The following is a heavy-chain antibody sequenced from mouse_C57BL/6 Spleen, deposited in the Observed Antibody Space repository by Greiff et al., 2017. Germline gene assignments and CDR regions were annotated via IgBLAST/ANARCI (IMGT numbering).Heavy chain of an antibody. J-gene: IGHJ2*01. CDR2: IYPGSGST. D-gene: IGHD2-12*01. CDR3: ARGPYDYFDY. V-gene: IGHV1-55*01. CDR1: GYTFTSYW. Sequence: QVQLKESGAELVKPGASVKMSCKASGYTFTSYWITWVKQRPGQGLEWIGDIYPGSGSTNYNEKFKSKATLTVDTSSSPAYMQLSSLTSEDSAVYYCARGPYDYFDYWGQGTTLTVSS.